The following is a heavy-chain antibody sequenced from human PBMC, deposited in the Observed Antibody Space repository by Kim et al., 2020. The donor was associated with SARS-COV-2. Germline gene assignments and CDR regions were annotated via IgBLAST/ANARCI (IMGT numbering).Heavy chain of an antibody. V-gene: IGHV4-59*02. D-gene: IGHD3-16*02. CDR2: IYYSGNT. J-gene: IGHJ4*02. CDR3: ARDREISRKLFYSYY. Sequence: SETLSLTCTVSGDSVNYYYWSWIRQSPGKGLEWIGYIYYSGNTEYNPSLRSRVGIPIDTSKKQFSLKLRSVTAADTAVYYCARDREISRKLFYSYYWGQGTQVTDSS. CDR1: GDSVNYYY.